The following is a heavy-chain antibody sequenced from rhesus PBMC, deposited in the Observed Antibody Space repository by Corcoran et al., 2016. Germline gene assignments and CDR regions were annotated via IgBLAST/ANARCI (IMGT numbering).Heavy chain of an antibody. Sequence: EVRLVESGGGLVQPGGSLRLSCAAPGFTLSGYYMRWVRQAPGKGPEGLGFIRNKANGGTTECAASVKGRFTISRDDSKSIVSLGMISLKTEDTAVYYCARGGLRTLDYWGQGVLVIVSS. CDR1: GFTLSGYY. CDR2: IRNKANGGTT. CDR3: ARGGLRTLDY. D-gene: IGHD5-36*01. V-gene: IGHV3-116*02. J-gene: IGHJ4*01.